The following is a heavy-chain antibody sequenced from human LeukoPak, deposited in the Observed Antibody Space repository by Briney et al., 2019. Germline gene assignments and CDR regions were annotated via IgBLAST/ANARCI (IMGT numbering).Heavy chain of an antibody. CDR3: AREKYCSSTSCYARGYYYYGMDV. J-gene: IGHJ6*02. CDR2: IIPISGTA. V-gene: IGHV1-69*13. Sequence: SVKVSCKASGGTFSSYAISWVRQAPGQGLEWMGGIIPISGTANYAQKFQGRVTITADESTSTAYMELSSLRSEDTAVYYCAREKYCSSTSCYARGYYYYGMDVWGQGTTVTVSS. D-gene: IGHD2-2*01. CDR1: GGTFSSYA.